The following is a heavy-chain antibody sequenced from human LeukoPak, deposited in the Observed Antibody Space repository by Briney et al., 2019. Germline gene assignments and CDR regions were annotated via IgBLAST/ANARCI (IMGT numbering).Heavy chain of an antibody. CDR3: ASMIAVAGTARD. CDR1: GYTFTSYA. Sequence: SVKVSCKASGYTFTSYAISWVRQAPGQGLEWMGGIIPIFGTANYAQKFQGRVTITADESTSTAYMELSSLRSEDTAVYYCASMIAVAGTARDWGQGTLVTVSS. D-gene: IGHD6-19*01. V-gene: IGHV1-69*13. CDR2: IIPIFGTA. J-gene: IGHJ4*02.